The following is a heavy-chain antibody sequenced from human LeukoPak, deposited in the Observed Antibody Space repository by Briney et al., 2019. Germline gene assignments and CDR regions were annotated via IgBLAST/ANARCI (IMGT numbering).Heavy chain of an antibody. CDR3: ARSSKGYCSSTSCYIGTDP. CDR1: GGSFSGYH. D-gene: IGHD2-2*02. Sequence: PSETLSLTCAVYGGSFSGYHWSWIRQPPGKGLEWIGEINHSGSTNYNPSLKSRVTISVDTSKNQFSLKLSSVTAADTAVYYCARSSKGYCSSTSCYIGTDPWGQGTLVTVSS. J-gene: IGHJ5*02. V-gene: IGHV4-34*01. CDR2: INHSGST.